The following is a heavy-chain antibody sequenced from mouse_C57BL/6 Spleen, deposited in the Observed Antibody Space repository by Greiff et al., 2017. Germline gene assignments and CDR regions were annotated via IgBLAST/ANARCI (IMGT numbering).Heavy chain of an antibody. CDR3: ERGGNYYGSSFYWYFDV. J-gene: IGHJ1*03. CDR1: GYTFTSYW. D-gene: IGHD1-1*01. Sequence: QVQLQQPGAELVRPGSSVKLSCKASGYTFTSYWMPWVKQRPIQGLEWIGNIDPSDSETNYNQKFKDKATLTVDKSSSTAYMQLRSLTSEDSAVYYCERGGNYYGSSFYWYFDVWGTGTTVTVSS. CDR2: IDPSDSET. V-gene: IGHV1-52*01.